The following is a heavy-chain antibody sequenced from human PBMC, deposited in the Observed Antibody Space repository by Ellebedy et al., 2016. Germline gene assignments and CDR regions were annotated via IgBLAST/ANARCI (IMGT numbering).Heavy chain of an antibody. CDR3: AKGPVPVLAASGLNQY. J-gene: IGHJ1*01. CDR2: ISGSGTNR. D-gene: IGHD6-13*01. V-gene: IGHV3-23*01. Sequence: GGSLRLXXATSGFSFRSYAMNWVRQAPGKGLEWVSSISGSGTNRDYADSAKGRFIISRDNSNNMMFLQMNSLRAEDTAVYYCAKGPVPVLAASGLNQYWGQGTLVTVSS. CDR1: GFSFRSYA.